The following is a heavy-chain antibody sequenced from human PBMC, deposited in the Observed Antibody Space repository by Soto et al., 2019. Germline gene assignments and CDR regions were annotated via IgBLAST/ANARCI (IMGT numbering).Heavy chain of an antibody. D-gene: IGHD6-19*01. CDR2: ISCCGGST. CDR1: GFNFKKFA. J-gene: IGHJ4*02. V-gene: IGHV3-23*01. Sequence: EVQLLESGGGVVQPGGSLRLSCEASGFNFKKFAMGWVRQAPGEGLEWVSGISCCGGSTSYADSVKGRFSLARDDSKDTLSLQLNRLRVEDTARYYCATADGEQWLIPHLDSWGQGTLVNVS. CDR3: ATADGEQWLIPHLDS.